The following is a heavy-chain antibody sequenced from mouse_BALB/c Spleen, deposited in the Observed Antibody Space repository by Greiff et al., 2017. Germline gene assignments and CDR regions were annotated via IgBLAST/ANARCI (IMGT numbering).Heavy chain of an antibody. D-gene: IGHD2-4*01. CDR1: GFSLTSYG. V-gene: IGHV2-9*02. CDR3: ARAFYDYGYYAMDY. J-gene: IGHJ4*01. Sequence: VKLQESGPGLVAPSQSLSITCTVSGFSLTSYGVHWVRQPPGKGLEWLGVIWAGGSTNYNSALMSRLSISKDNSKSQVFLKMNSLQTDDTAMYYCARAFYDYGYYAMDYWGQGTSVTVSS. CDR2: IWAGGST.